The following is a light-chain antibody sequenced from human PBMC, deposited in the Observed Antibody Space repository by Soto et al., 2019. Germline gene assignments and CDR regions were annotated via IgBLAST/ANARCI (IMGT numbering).Light chain of an antibody. CDR3: QQYDNWPPCT. CDR1: QGGSNH. Sequence: EIVMTQSPATLSVSPGERATLSCRASQGGSNHLAWYQQKPGQAPRLLIYGASTRATGIPARFSGSGSGTEFTLTISSLQSEGFAVYYCQQYDNWPPCTFGQGTKVEIK. J-gene: IGKJ1*01. CDR2: GAS. V-gene: IGKV3-15*01.